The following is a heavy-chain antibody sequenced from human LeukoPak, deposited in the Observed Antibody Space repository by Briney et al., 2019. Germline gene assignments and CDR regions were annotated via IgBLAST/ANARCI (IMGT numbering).Heavy chain of an antibody. J-gene: IGHJ3*02. CDR2: ISSSGSTI. CDR1: EFTFSDHY. V-gene: IGHV3-11*01. D-gene: IGHD4-17*01. Sequence: GGSLGLSCTASEFTFSDHYMSWIRQAPGKGLEWVSYISSSGSTIYYVDSVKGRFTISRDNAKNSLYLQMNSLKTEDTAVYYCTRDSDDYGDSDEFDVFDIWGQGTMVTVSS. CDR3: TRDSDDYGDSDEFDVFDI.